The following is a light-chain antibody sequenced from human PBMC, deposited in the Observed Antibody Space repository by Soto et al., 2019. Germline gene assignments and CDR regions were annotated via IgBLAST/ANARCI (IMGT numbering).Light chain of an antibody. V-gene: IGKV3-15*01. J-gene: IGKJ4*01. CDR3: RQYSSTPQVT. CDR1: QTINNN. Sequence: VMTQAPATLSVSPGERATLSCRASQTINNNVAWYQLKDGQVPRLVIYGASTRATDIPARFSGSGSGTEFTLTISSLQSEDFAEYHCRQYSSTPQVTFGGGTKVEIK. CDR2: GAS.